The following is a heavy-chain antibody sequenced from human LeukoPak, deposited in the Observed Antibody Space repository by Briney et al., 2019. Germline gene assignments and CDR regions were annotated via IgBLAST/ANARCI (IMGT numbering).Heavy chain of an antibody. CDR1: GFTFSSYG. CDR2: IWYDGSNK. D-gene: IGHD4-17*01. V-gene: IGHV3-33*01. CDR3: ARLYGTYPGWFDP. Sequence: PGGSLRLSCAASGFTFSSYGMHWVPQGPGKGLEWLAVIWYDGSNKYYADSVKGRFTISRDNSKNTLYLQMNSLRAEDTAVYYCARLYGTYPGWFDPWGQGTLVTVSS. J-gene: IGHJ5*02.